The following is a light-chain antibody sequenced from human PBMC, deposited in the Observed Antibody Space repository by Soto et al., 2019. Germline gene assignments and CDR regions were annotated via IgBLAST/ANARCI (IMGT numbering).Light chain of an antibody. CDR1: STDVGGYNY. CDR3: SSYTSSSTNV. CDR2: DVS. J-gene: IGLJ1*01. Sequence: QSALTQPASVSGSPGQSITISCTGTSTDVGGYNYVSWYHQHPGKAPKLMIYDVSNRPAGVSNRFSGSKSGNTASLTISGLQAEDEADYYCSSYTSSSTNVFGTGTKLTV. V-gene: IGLV2-14*01.